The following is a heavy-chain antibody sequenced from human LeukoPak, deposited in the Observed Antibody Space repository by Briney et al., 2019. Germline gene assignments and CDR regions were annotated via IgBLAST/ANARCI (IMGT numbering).Heavy chain of an antibody. CDR1: GGSISSYY. CDR3: ARQGTYYDILTGYYNPSGLDY. CDR2: IYYSGST. V-gene: IGHV4-59*08. J-gene: IGHJ4*02. D-gene: IGHD3-9*01. Sequence: SESLSLTCTVSGGSISSYYWSWSRQRPGKGRGWRGYIYYSGSTNYNPSLKSRATISVDTSKNQSSLNLSSVTAADTAVYYSARQGTYYDILTGYYNPSGLDYWGQVTLVTVSS.